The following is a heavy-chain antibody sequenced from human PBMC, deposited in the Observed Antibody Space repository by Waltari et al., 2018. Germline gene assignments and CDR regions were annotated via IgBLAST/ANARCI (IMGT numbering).Heavy chain of an antibody. CDR3: ARDLARGGGDCYDY. CDR1: GFTFSSYW. CDR2: IKQDGSEK. V-gene: IGHV3-7*01. D-gene: IGHD2-21*01. J-gene: IGHJ4*02. Sequence: EVQLVESGGGLVQPGGSLRLSCAASGFTFSSYWMSWVRQAPGKGLEGGANIKQDGSEKYYVDSVKGRFTISRDNAKNSLYLQMNSLRAEDTAVYYCARDLARGGGDCYDYWGQGTLVTVSS.